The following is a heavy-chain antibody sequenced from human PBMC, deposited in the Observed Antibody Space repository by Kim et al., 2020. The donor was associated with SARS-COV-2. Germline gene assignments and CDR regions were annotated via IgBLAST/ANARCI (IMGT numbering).Heavy chain of an antibody. J-gene: IGHJ5*02. D-gene: IGHD1-26*01. CDR2: FDPEDGET. V-gene: IGHV1-24*01. CDR1: GYTLTELS. CDR3: ATARIVGAYNWFDP. Sequence: ASVKVSCKVSGYTLTELSMHGVRQAPGKGLEWMGGFDPEDGETIYAQKFQGRVTMTEDTSTDTAYMELSSLRSEDTAVYYCATARIVGAYNWFDPWGQGTLVTVSS.